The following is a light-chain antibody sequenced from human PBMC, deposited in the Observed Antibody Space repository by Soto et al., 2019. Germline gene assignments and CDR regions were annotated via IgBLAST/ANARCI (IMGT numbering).Light chain of an antibody. V-gene: IGLV8-61*01. CDR3: VPYMGSGDVV. CDR2: STN. CDR1: SGSVSTSYY. J-gene: IGLJ2*01. Sequence: QTVVTQEPSFSVSPGGTVTLTCGLSSGSVSTSYYPSWYQQTPGQAPRTLIYSTNTRSSGVPDRFSGSILGNKAALTITGAQADDESDYYCVPYMGSGDVVFGGGTKLTVL.